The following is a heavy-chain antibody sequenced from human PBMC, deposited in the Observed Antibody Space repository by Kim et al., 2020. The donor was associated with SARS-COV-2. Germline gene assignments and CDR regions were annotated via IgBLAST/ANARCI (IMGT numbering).Heavy chain of an antibody. J-gene: IGHJ6*02. CDR3: AKVSGDFLVTSTAIHFYYYIGVDF. D-gene: IGHD2-2*02. CDR2: ISGSGSNA. Sequence: GGSLRLSCAASGFSFSNFAMTWIRQTSGKGLEWVSVISGSGSNAYYGDSVKGRFTISRDNSKNTLSLQMNSLRAEDTASYYCAKVSGDFLVTSTAIHFYYYIGVDFWGRGTAVTVSS. CDR1: GFSFSNFA. V-gene: IGHV3-23*01.